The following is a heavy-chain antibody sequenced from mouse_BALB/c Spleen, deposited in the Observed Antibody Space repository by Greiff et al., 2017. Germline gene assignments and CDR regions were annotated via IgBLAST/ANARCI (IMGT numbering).Heavy chain of an antibody. CDR3: ARSNWDVAWYFEV. CDR1: GYSITSDYA. D-gene: IGHD4-1*01. V-gene: IGHV3-2*02. CDR2: ISYSGST. Sequence: ESGPGLVKPSQSLSLSCTVTGYSITSDYAWNWLRQFPGNKLEWMGYISYSGSTSYNPSLRSRISITRDTSKNQFFLQLNSMTTEDTAAYYCARSNWDVAWYFEVWGAGTTVTVAS. J-gene: IGHJ1*01.